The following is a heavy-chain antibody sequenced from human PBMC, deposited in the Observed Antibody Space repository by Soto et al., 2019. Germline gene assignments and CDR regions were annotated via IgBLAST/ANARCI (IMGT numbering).Heavy chain of an antibody. CDR2: IYYIGST. Sequence: PSETLSLTCSVSGGSISSGGYYWSWIRQHPGKGLEWIGYIYYIGSTYYNPSFKSRLIMSVDTSENQLSLKLSSVTAVDTAVYYCARGPTTVITGAFDIWGQGTMVTVSS. V-gene: IGHV4-31*03. CDR1: GGSISSGGYY. CDR3: ARGPTTVITGAFDI. J-gene: IGHJ3*02. D-gene: IGHD4-17*01.